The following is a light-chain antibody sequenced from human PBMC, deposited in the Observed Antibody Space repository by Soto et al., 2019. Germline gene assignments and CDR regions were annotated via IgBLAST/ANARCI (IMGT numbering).Light chain of an antibody. Sequence: IQMTQSPSSLSASVGDRVTITCRASQSISSYLNWYQHKPGKAPKLLIYAASSLQSGVPSRFSGSGSGTDFTLTISNLQPEDFATYYCQQSYSIPQTFGQGTKVEIK. J-gene: IGKJ1*01. CDR1: QSISSY. V-gene: IGKV1-39*01. CDR3: QQSYSIPQT. CDR2: AAS.